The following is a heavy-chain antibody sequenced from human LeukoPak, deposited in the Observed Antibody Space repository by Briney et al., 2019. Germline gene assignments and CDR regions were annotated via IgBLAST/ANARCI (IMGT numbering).Heavy chain of an antibody. Sequence: PGGSLRLSCAASGFTFSSYGMRWVRQAPGKGLEWVAFIRYDGSNKYYADSVKGRFTISRDNSKNTLYLQMNSLRAEDTAVYYCARLWFGEGSFDWFDPWGQGTLVTVSS. CDR1: GFTFSSYG. CDR3: ARLWFGEGSFDWFDP. CDR2: IRYDGSNK. D-gene: IGHD3-10*01. V-gene: IGHV3-30*02. J-gene: IGHJ5*02.